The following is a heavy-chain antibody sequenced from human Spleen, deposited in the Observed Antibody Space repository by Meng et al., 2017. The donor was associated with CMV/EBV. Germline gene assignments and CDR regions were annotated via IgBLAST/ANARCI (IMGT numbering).Heavy chain of an antibody. CDR1: GFRFSDYY. V-gene: IGHV3-11*01. CDR2: ISSAGTTF. D-gene: IGHD3-22*01. CDR3: ARQFYLDSSPLRFDH. Sequence: SGFRFSDYYMSWLRQAPGKGLEWVSHISSAGTTFDYADSVKGRFTISRDNAKNSLYLEMNSLRVEDSAVYYCARQFYLDSSPLRFDHWGRGMLVTVSS. J-gene: IGHJ4*02.